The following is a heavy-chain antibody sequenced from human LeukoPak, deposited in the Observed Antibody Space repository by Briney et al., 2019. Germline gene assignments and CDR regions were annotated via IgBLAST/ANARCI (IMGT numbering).Heavy chain of an antibody. V-gene: IGHV3-30*14. CDR1: GFTFTSAW. D-gene: IGHD1-26*01. J-gene: IGHJ3*02. CDR2: ISYDRSNK. Sequence: PGGSLRLSCAASGFTFTSAWMSWVRQAPGKGLEWVAVISYDRSNKYYADSVKGRFTISRDNSKNTLYLQMNSLRAEDTAVYYCARGLHGTPGAFDIWGQGTMVTVSS. CDR3: ARGLHGTPGAFDI.